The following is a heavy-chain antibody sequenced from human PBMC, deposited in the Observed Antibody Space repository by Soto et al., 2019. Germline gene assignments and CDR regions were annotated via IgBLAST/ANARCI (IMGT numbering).Heavy chain of an antibody. Sequence: QVQLQESGPGLVKPSQTLSLTCTVSGGSISSGGYYWSWIRQHPGKGLEWIGYIYYSGSTYYNPSLKSRVTISVDTSKNQFSLKLSSVTAADTAVYYCARDAAIVPAAMSGAFDIWGQGTMVTVSS. CDR3: ARDAAIVPAAMSGAFDI. J-gene: IGHJ3*02. V-gene: IGHV4-31*03. CDR1: GGSISSGGYY. CDR2: IYYSGST. D-gene: IGHD2-2*01.